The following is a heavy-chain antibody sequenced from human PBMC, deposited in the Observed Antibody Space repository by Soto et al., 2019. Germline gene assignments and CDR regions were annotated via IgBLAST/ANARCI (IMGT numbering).Heavy chain of an antibody. CDR1: GGSISSSSYY. V-gene: IGHV4-39*01. CDR2: IYYSGST. Sequence: SETLFLTCSVSGGSISSSSYYWGWIRQPPGKGLEWIGSIYYSGSTYYNPSLKSRVTISVDTSKNQFSLKLSSVTAADTAVYYCARLDRLSSSLNYFDYWGQGTLVTVSS. CDR3: ARLDRLSSSLNYFDY. J-gene: IGHJ4*02. D-gene: IGHD3-16*01.